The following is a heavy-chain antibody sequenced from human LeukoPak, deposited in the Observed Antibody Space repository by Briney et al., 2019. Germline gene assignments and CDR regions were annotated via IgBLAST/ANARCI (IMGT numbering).Heavy chain of an antibody. D-gene: IGHD6-19*01. CDR3: ARRGRSGSSRYDY. CDR1: GYTFTSYY. Sequence: ASVKVSCKASGYTFTSYYMHWVRQAPGQGLEWMGIINPSGGSTSYAQKVQGRVTMTRDKSISTAYLQWSSLKASDTAMYYCARRGRSGSSRYDYWGQGTLVTVSS. J-gene: IGHJ4*02. V-gene: IGHV1-46*01. CDR2: INPSGGST.